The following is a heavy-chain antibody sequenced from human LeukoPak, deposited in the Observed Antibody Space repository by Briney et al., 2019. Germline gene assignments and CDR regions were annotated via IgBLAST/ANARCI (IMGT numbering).Heavy chain of an antibody. CDR2: ISSSSSYT. Sequence: GGSLRLSCAASGFTFSDYYMSWIRQAPGKGLEWVSYISSSSSYTNYADSVKGRFTISRDNAKNSLYLQTNSLRAEDTAVYYCARVAVAGTGDYFDYWGQGTLVTVSS. D-gene: IGHD6-19*01. CDR3: ARVAVAGTGDYFDY. CDR1: GFTFSDYY. V-gene: IGHV3-11*05. J-gene: IGHJ4*02.